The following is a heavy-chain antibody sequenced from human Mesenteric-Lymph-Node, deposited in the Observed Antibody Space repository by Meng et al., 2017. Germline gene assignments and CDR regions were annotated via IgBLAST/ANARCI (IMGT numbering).Heavy chain of an antibody. CDR3: ARRSSSWYEWFDP. J-gene: IGHJ5*02. V-gene: IGHV1-69*05. CDR1: GGTFSSYA. D-gene: IGHD6-13*01. CDR2: IIPIFGTA. Sequence: QVHGVQFGAGVKKPGSSVKVSCKASGGTFSSYAISWVRQAPGQGLEWMGGIIPIFGTANYAQKFQGRVTITTDESTSTAYMELSSLRSEDTAVHYCARRSSSWYEWFDPWGQGTLVTVSS.